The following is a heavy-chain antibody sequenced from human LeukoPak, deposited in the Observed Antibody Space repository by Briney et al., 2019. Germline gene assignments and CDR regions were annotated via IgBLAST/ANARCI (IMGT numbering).Heavy chain of an antibody. V-gene: IGHV3-15*01. CDR1: GFTFSNAW. CDR3: TTERVWLPYAFDI. D-gene: IGHD6-19*01. J-gene: IGHJ3*02. CDR2: IKSKTDGGTT. Sequence: GGSLRLSCVASGFTFSNAWMSRVRQAPGKGLEWVGHIKSKTDGGTTDYAAPVKGRFTISRDDSKTTMYLQLNSLKTEDTAVYYCTTERVWLPYAFDIWGQGTMVTVSS.